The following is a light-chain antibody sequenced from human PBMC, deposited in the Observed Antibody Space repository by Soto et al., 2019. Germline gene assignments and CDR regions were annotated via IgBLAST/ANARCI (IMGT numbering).Light chain of an antibody. Sequence: DIVMTQSPDSLAVSLGERATINCKSSQSVLYSSNNKNHLAWYQQKPGQPPKLVIYWASTRESGVPDRFSGSGSGTDFTLTISSLQAEDVAVYYCQQRDNWPWTFGQGTKVEV. V-gene: IGKV4-1*01. J-gene: IGKJ1*01. CDR3: QQRDNWPWT. CDR2: WAS. CDR1: QSVLYSSNNKNH.